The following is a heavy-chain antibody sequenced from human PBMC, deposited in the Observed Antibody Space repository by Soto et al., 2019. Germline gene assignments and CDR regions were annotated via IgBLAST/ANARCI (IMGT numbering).Heavy chain of an antibody. Sequence: SETLSLTCTVSGTSVSSATFYWSWVRQPPGKGLEWIGYIYDSGTTNYNPSLKSRVTISVDMSKNQVSLKLSSVTAADTAVYYCAGYYDILTGHHLNLRPDLRLQKDLDYWGQGTLVTVSS. V-gene: IGHV4-61*01. J-gene: IGHJ4*02. D-gene: IGHD3-9*01. CDR3: AGYYDILTGHHLNLRPDLRLQKDLDY. CDR1: GTSVSSATFY. CDR2: IYDSGTT.